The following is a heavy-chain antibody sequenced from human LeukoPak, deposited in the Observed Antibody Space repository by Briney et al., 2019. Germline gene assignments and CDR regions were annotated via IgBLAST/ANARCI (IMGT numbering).Heavy chain of an antibody. CDR2: ISGSGDST. Sequence: GGSLRLSCAASGFTFSSYAMSWVRQAPGRGLEWVSTISGSGDSTYYADSVKGRFTISRDNSKSTLYLQMNSLRPEDTAVYYCPKGCASTSCYTSEYWGQGTLVTVPS. J-gene: IGHJ4*02. V-gene: IGHV3-23*01. CDR1: GFTFSSYA. D-gene: IGHD2-2*02. CDR3: PKGCASTSCYTSEY.